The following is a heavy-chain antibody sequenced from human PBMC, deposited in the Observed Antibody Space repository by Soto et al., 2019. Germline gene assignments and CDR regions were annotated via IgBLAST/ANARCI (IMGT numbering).Heavy chain of an antibody. CDR1: GFTFSSYA. CDR2: ISYDGSNK. V-gene: IGHV3-30*04. CDR3: ARDYGRDDFWSGYYTDY. J-gene: IGHJ4*02. D-gene: IGHD3-3*01. Sequence: GESLKISCAASGFTFSSYAMHWVRQAPGKGLEWVAVISYDGSNKYYADSVKGRFTISRDNSKNTLYLQMNSLRAEDTAVYYCARDYGRDDFWSGYYTDYWGQGTLVTVSS.